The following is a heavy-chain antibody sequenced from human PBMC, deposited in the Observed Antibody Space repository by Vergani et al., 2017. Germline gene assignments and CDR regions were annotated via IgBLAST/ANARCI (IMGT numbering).Heavy chain of an antibody. CDR1: GYSFSNYW. D-gene: IGHD4-23*01. CDR3: ARHLLGWEIHDAFAF. V-gene: IGHV5-51*01. J-gene: IGHJ3*01. Sequence: EVLLVQSGADVKKSGESLKISCKASGYSFSNYWIGWVRQMPGKGLEWIGIIFPGDSETKYNPSFQGQVIISADTSISTAYLQWSSLKASDTAIYYCARHLLGWEIHDAFAFWGQGTMVTVSS. CDR2: IFPGDSET.